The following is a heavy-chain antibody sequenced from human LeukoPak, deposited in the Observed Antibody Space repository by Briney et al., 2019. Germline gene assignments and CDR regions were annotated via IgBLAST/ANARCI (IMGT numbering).Heavy chain of an antibody. Sequence: GASVKVSCKTSGLTFTHYGISWVRQAPGQGLEWMGRIIPILGIANYAQKFQGRVTITADKSTSTAYMELSSLRSEDTAVYYCARERETLTGAGILFVALDYWGQGTLVTVSS. CDR1: GLTFTHYG. J-gene: IGHJ4*02. CDR2: IIPILGIA. CDR3: ARERETLTGAGILFVALDY. D-gene: IGHD6-19*01. V-gene: IGHV1-69*04.